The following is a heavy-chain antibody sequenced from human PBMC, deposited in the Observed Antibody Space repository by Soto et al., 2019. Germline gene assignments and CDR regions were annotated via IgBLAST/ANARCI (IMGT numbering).Heavy chain of an antibody. D-gene: IGHD6-13*01. Sequence: EVQLVESGGGLVQPGRSLRLSCAASGFTFNDFAMHWVRQAPGKGLEWVASIDWNGANIAYAASVEGRFTISRDNVKSSLFLQMNSLRAEDTAFYFWARDWGIVAAGRFSFDPRGQGTLVTVSS. CDR3: ARDWGIVAAGRFSFDP. J-gene: IGHJ5*02. CDR1: GFTFNDFA. V-gene: IGHV3-9*01. CDR2: IDWNGANI.